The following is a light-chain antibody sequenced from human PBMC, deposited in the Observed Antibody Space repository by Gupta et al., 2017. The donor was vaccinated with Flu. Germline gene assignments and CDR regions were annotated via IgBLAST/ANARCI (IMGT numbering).Light chain of an antibody. J-gene: IGKJ2*01. CDR2: SAS. Sequence: EIVMTQSPATLSVSPGERATLSCRASQSVSSNLAWYQQKPGQAPRLLIYSASTRATGIPARFSGSGSGTECTLTISSLPSEDFAVYYCQQYNKGPQTFGQGTKLEIK. V-gene: IGKV3-15*01. CDR1: QSVSSN. CDR3: QQYNKGPQT.